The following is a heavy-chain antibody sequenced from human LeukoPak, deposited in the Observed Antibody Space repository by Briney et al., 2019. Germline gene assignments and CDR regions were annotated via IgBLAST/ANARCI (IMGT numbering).Heavy chain of an antibody. V-gene: IGHV1-24*01. Sequence: ASVKVSCKVSGYTLTELSMHWVRQAPGKGLEWMGGVDPEADETFYVQKFQGRVTMTEDTSTHTAYMELSSLRSEDTAVYYCATPAPSHYYDLRYYFDYWGQGTLVTVSS. J-gene: IGHJ4*02. CDR3: ATPAPSHYYDLRYYFDY. CDR1: GYTLTELS. D-gene: IGHD3-22*01. CDR2: VDPEADET.